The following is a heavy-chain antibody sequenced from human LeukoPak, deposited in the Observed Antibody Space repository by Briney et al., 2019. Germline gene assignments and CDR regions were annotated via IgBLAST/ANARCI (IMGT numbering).Heavy chain of an antibody. V-gene: IGHV4-39*01. CDR2: IYYSGRT. CDR1: GGSISSSSYY. CDR3: ARRVVEYSSGWYGGLH. Sequence: SETLSLTCTVSGGSISSSSYYWGWIRQPPGKGLEWIGSIYYSGRTYYNPSLKSRVTISVDTSKNQFSLKLSSVTAADTAVYYCARRVVEYSSGWYGGLHWGQGTLVTVSS. J-gene: IGHJ1*01. D-gene: IGHD6-19*01.